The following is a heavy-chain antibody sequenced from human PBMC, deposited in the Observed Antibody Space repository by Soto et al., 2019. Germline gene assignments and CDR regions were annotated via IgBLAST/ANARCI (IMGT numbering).Heavy chain of an antibody. CDR1: GFTFSSYG. CDR2: ISYDGSNK. V-gene: IGHV3-30*18. Sequence: QVQLVESGGGVVQPGRSLRLSCAASGFTFSSYGMHWVRQAPGKGLEWVAVISYDGSNKYYADSVKGRFTISRDNSKNTLYLQMNSLRAEDTAVYYCAKDFLDGGSGHDALDIWGQGTMVTVSS. D-gene: IGHD4-17*01. CDR3: AKDFLDGGSGHDALDI. J-gene: IGHJ3*02.